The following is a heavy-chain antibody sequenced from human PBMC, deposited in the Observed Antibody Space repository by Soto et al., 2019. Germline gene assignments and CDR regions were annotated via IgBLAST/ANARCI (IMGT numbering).Heavy chain of an antibody. CDR2: IIPILDVA. CDR3: AQMWFGELWHGMDV. CDR1: GGDFLSYT. D-gene: IGHD3-10*01. V-gene: IGHV1-69*02. J-gene: IGHJ6*02. Sequence: QLVQSGAEVKKPGSSVKVSCKASGGDFLSYTISWVRQAPGQGPEWMGTIIPILDVAKNAQKVQGRVGMXAXKXXSTVYMELRSLRSDDTAVYYCAQMWFGELWHGMDVWGQGTTITVSS.